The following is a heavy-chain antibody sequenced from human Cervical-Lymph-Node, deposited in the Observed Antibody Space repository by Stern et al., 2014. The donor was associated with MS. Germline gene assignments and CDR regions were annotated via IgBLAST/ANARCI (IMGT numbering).Heavy chain of an antibody. V-gene: IGHV1-69*09. CDR1: GGTFNSYA. D-gene: IGHD2-8*02. CDR3: ARDAGGVDI. J-gene: IGHJ3*02. CDR2: IIPARGIN. Sequence: VHLVESGAEVKKPGSSVKVSCKASGGTFNSYALRWMRQAPGQGLEWMGGIIPARGINNYAQKYRGRLTIDADKITTTVYMELRSLRSEDTAIYYCARDAGGVDIWGQGTRVTVS.